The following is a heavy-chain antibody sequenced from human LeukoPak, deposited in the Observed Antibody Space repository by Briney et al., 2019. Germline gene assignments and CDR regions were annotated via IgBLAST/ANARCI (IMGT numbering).Heavy chain of an antibody. D-gene: IGHD3-9*01. CDR3: ATEFYDFLSGESWFDP. V-gene: IGHV4-39*07. Sequence: SETLSLTCSVSGDSIDSVSYYWGWIRQAPGKGPEWIASIDYSGRTFYNPSLRSRVTISVDTSNNDFSLNLTSVTAADTAVYYCATEFYDFLSGESWFDPWGQGALVTVS. CDR2: IDYSGRT. CDR1: GDSIDSVSYY. J-gene: IGHJ5*02.